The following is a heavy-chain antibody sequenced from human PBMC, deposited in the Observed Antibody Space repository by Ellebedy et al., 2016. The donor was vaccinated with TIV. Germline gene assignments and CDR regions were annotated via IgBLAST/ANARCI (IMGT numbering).Heavy chain of an antibody. Sequence: PGGSLRLSCAASGFTFSSYWMHWVRQAPGKGLVWVSRINSDGSSTSYADSVKGRFTISRDNAKNTLYLQMNSLRAEDTAVYYCARAGVRGVSDNWFDPWGQGTLVTVSS. V-gene: IGHV3-74*01. D-gene: IGHD3-10*01. CDR3: ARAGVRGVSDNWFDP. CDR2: INSDGSST. J-gene: IGHJ5*02. CDR1: GFTFSSYW.